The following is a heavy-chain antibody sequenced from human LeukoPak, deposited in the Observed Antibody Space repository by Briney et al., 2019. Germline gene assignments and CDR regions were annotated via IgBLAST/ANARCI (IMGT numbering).Heavy chain of an antibody. J-gene: IGHJ4*02. CDR2: IYSGGST. CDR1: GFTFSSNY. Sequence: GGSLRLSCAASGFTFSSNYMSWVRQAPGKGLEWVSVIYSGGSTYYADSVKGRFTISRHNSKNTLYLQMNSLRAEDTAVYYCARDSAVFVVVPAAIRYWGQGTLVTVSS. CDR3: ARDSAVFVVVPAAIRY. V-gene: IGHV3-53*04. D-gene: IGHD2-2*02.